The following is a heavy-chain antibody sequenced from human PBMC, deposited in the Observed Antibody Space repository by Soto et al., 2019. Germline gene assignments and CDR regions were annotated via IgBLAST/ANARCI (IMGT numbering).Heavy chain of an antibody. V-gene: IGHV3-21*01. CDR1: GFTFSSYS. CDR3: ARDLGYYDSSGRRSAFDI. Sequence: EVQLVESGGGLVKPGGSLRLSCAASGFTFSSYSMNWVRQAPGKGLEWVSSISSSSSYIYYADSVKGRFTISRDNANNSLYLQMSSLRAEDTTVYYCARDLGYYDSSGRRSAFDIWGQGTMVTVSS. J-gene: IGHJ3*02. D-gene: IGHD3-22*01. CDR2: ISSSSSYI.